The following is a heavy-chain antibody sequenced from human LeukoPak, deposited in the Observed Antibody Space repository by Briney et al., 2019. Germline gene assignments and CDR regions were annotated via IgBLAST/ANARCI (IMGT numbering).Heavy chain of an antibody. V-gene: IGHV3-33*01. D-gene: IGHD6-13*01. Sequence: TGRSLRLSCAASGFTFSSYGMHWVRQAPGKGLEWVAVVWYDGSNKCYADSVKGRFTISRDNSKNTLYLQMNSLRAEDTAVYYCATAGYSSSYEFDYWGQGTLVTVSS. CDR2: VWYDGSNK. CDR1: GFTFSSYG. CDR3: ATAGYSSSYEFDY. J-gene: IGHJ4*02.